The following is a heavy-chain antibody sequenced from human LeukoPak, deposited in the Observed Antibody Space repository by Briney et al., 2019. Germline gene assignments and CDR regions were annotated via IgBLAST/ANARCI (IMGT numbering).Heavy chain of an antibody. V-gene: IGHV1-2*02. CDR2: IKPNSGDT. J-gene: IGHJ6*03. CDR3: ARADSVPAGDYHYWYMDV. CDR1: GFTLTGYY. Sequence: GASVKVSCKASGFTLTGYYMHWVRQDPRQGLQWMGWIKPNSGDTDYAQKFQGRVTMTRDTSISTVYMELGSLRSDDTAVYYCARADSVPAGDYHYWYMDVWGKGTTVTVSS. D-gene: IGHD2-2*01.